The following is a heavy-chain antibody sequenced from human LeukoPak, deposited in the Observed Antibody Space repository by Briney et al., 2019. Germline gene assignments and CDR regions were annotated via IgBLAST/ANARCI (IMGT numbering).Heavy chain of an antibody. J-gene: IGHJ6*02. CDR3: TRGRFFYGWGIDV. CDR2: IKGDETEK. CDR1: GFTFSDFG. Sequence: GGSLRLSCAASGFTFSDFGMNWVRRAPGKGLEWVAFIKGDETEKHYVDSLKGRFTISRDNAENSLSLQMNSLTVEDTAVYFCTRGRFFYGWGIDVWGQGTTVIVSS. D-gene: IGHD2/OR15-2a*01. V-gene: IGHV3-7*01.